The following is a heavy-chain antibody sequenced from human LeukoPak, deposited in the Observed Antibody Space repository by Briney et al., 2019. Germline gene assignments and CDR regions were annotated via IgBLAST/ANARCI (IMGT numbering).Heavy chain of an antibody. CDR2: ISSSSSTI. Sequence: PGGSLRLSCAASGFTFSSYSINWVRQAPGKGLEWVSYISSSSSTIYYADSVKGRFTISRDNAKNSLYLQMNSLRAEDTAVYYCAREREPLHVVVAATSTNWFDPWGQGTLVTVSS. J-gene: IGHJ5*02. D-gene: IGHD2-15*01. CDR1: GFTFSSYS. CDR3: AREREPLHVVVAATSTNWFDP. V-gene: IGHV3-48*01.